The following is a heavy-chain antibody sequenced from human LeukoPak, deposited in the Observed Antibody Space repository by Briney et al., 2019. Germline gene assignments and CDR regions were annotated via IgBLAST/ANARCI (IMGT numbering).Heavy chain of an antibody. CDR2: VTSSSSYT. D-gene: IGHD6-13*01. J-gene: IGHJ4*02. Sequence: GGSLRLSCAASGFTFSSYNMNWVRHAPGKGLEWVSSVTSSSSYTYYADSVKGRFTISRDNSKNSLYLQMNSLRAEDTAVYYCARGIMGSSWYYFDYWGQGTLVTVSS. CDR1: GFTFSSYN. CDR3: ARGIMGSSWYYFDY. V-gene: IGHV3-21*01.